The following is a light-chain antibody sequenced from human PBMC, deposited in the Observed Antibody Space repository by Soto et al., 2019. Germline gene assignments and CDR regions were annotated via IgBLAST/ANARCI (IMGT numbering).Light chain of an antibody. CDR2: EVS. CDR3: SSYTSNTTVV. V-gene: IGLV2-18*02. Sequence: QSVLTQPPSVSGSPGQSVTISCTGTSSDVGGYDRVSWYQQPPGTAPKLMIYEVSNRPSGVPDRVSGSKSGNTASLTVSGLQADDEAHYYCSSYTSNTTVVFAGGTKLTVL. J-gene: IGLJ2*01. CDR1: SSDVGGYDR.